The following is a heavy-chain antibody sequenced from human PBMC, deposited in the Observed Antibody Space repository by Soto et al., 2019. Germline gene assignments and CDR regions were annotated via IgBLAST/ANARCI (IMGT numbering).Heavy chain of an antibody. Sequence: QVQLVESGGGVVQPGRSLRLSCAASGFTFSSYGMHWVRQAPGKGLEWVAVIWYDGSNKYYADSVKGRFTISRDNSKNTLSLQMNSLRAEATAVYYCASEGPQDYYYYYGMDVWGQGTTVTVSS. CDR1: GFTFSSYG. V-gene: IGHV3-33*01. J-gene: IGHJ6*02. CDR3: ASEGPQDYYYYYGMDV. CDR2: IWYDGSNK.